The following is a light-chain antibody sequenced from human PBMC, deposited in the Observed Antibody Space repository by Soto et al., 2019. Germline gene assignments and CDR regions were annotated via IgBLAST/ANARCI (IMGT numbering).Light chain of an antibody. CDR2: GAS. J-gene: IGKJ5*01. Sequence: NVLTQSPGTLSLSPGEGATFSCRASQSISSNYLAWYHQKPGQAPRLLIYGASSRATGIPARFSGSGSGTDFTLTISSLEPEDFAVYYCQQRSNWPITFGQGTRLEIK. CDR3: QQRSNWPIT. V-gene: IGKV3D-20*02. CDR1: QSISSNY.